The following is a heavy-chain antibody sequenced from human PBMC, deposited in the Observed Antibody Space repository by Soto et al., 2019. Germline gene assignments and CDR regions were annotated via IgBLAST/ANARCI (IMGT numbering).Heavy chain of an antibody. CDR1: GYTFTGYY. CDR2: INPNSGGT. D-gene: IGHD3-22*01. J-gene: IGHJ4*02. CDR3: ARGLGYYYDSSGYYEFDY. V-gene: IGHV1-2*04. Sequence: GASVKVSCKASGYTFTGYYMHWVRQAPGQGLEWMGWINPNSGGTNYAQKFQGWVTMTRDTSISTAYMELSRLRSDDTAVYYCARGLGYYYDSSGYYEFDYWGQGTLVTVSS.